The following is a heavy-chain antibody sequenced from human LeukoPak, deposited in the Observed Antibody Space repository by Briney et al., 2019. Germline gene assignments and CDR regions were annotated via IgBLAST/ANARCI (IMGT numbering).Heavy chain of an antibody. Sequence: GGSLRLSCAASGFTFSRNAMAWVRQAPGKGLEWVSGIGGDGNTHYADSVRGRFAISRDNSKNTLYLQMNSLRAEDTVVYYCTTGGVLLWFGELLFDYWGQGTLVTVSS. V-gene: IGHV3-23*01. D-gene: IGHD3-10*01. CDR3: TTGGVLLWFGELLFDY. J-gene: IGHJ4*02. CDR2: IGGDGNT. CDR1: GFTFSRNA.